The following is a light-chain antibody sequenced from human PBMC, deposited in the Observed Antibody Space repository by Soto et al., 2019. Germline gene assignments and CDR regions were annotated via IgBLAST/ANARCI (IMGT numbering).Light chain of an antibody. CDR2: DAS. CDR1: QSISSW. CDR3: QHYSSYPYT. V-gene: IGKV1-5*01. J-gene: IGKJ2*01. Sequence: DIQMTQSPSTLSASVGDRVTITCRASQSISSWLAWNQQKPGKSPKLLIYDASSLESGVPSRFSGSGSGTEFHLTISSLQPDDVATYYCQHYSSYPYTFGQGTKLEIK.